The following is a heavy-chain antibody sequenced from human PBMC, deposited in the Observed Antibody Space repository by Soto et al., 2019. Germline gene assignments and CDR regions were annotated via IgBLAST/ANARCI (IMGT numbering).Heavy chain of an antibody. CDR2: IYYSGST. D-gene: IGHD6-19*01. J-gene: IGHJ4*02. V-gene: IGHV4-59*01. CDR3: AGDRVGSGWYNYFDC. CDR1: GGSISSYY. Sequence: SETLSLTCTVSGGSISSYYWSWIRQPPGKGLEWIGYIYYSGSTNYNPPLKSRVTISVDTSKNLFSLKLSSVTAADTGVYYCAGDRVGSGWYNYFDCWGQGTLVTVSS.